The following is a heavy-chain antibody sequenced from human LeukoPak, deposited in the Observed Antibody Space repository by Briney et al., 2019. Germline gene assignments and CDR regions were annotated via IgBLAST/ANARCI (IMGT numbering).Heavy chain of an antibody. V-gene: IGHV3-30*02. J-gene: IGHJ3*02. D-gene: IGHD5-24*01. CDR1: GFTFSSYG. CDR3: AKDLEMATILAFDI. CDR2: IRYDGSNK. Sequence: PGGSLRLSCAASGFTFSSYGMHWVRQAPGKGLEWVAFIRYDGSNKYYADSVKSRFTISRDNSKNTLYLQMNSLRAEDTAVYYCAKDLEMATILAFDIWGQGTMVTVSS.